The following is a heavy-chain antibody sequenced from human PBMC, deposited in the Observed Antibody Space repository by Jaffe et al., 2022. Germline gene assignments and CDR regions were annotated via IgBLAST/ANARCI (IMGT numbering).Heavy chain of an antibody. J-gene: IGHJ6*03. CDR1: GGTFSSYT. CDR2: IIPILGIA. D-gene: IGHD2-15*01. Sequence: QVQLVQSGAEVKKPGSSVKVSCKASGGTFSSYTISWVRQAPGQGLEWMGRIIPILGIANYAQKFQGRVTITADKSTSTAYMELSSLRSEDTAVYYCARVGPGYCSGGSCYFTTYYYYYMDVWGKGTTVTVSS. CDR3: ARVGPGYCSGGSCYFTTYYYYYMDV. V-gene: IGHV1-69*02.